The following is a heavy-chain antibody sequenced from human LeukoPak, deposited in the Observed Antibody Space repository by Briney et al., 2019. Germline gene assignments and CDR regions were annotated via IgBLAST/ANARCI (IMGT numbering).Heavy chain of an antibody. CDR3: ARHDNDDDFDY. V-gene: IGHV7-4-1*02. Sequence: ASVKVSCKASGYTFTRYAINWLRQDPGQGLEWMGWINMYTANPAYAQGFTERFVFSLDTSVTTAYLQISNLKTEDTAVYYCARHDNDDDFDYWGQGTLVTVSS. CDR1: GYTFTRYA. J-gene: IGHJ4*02. CDR2: INMYTANP. D-gene: IGHD3-16*01.